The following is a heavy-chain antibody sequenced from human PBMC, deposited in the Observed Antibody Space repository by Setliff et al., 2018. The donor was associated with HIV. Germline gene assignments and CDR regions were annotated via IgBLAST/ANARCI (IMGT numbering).Heavy chain of an antibody. D-gene: IGHD3-22*01. V-gene: IGHV4-61*09. Sequence: PSETLSLTCTVSGGSISSGSYYWSWIRQPAGKGLEWIGHIYTSGGTKYDTSLQSRVVISVDTSKNQFFLRLTSVTAADPAVYFCARDLGRYTRSGFYSDYHYGVDVWGQVTTVTVSS. CDR1: GGSISSGSYY. J-gene: IGHJ6*02. CDR3: ARDLGRYTRSGFYSDYHYGVDV. CDR2: IYTSGGT.